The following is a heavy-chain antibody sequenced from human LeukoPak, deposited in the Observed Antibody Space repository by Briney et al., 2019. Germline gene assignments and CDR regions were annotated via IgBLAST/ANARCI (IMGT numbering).Heavy chain of an antibody. CDR1: GGSISSGSYY. CDR2: IYTSGST. CDR3: ARMVRRTFHFDY. V-gene: IGHV4-61*02. Sequence: SETLSLTCTVSGGSISSGSYYWSWIRQPAGKGLEWIGRIYTSGSTNYNPSLKSRVTISVDTSKNQFSLKLGSVTAADTAVYYCARMVRRTFHFDYWGQGALVTVSS. J-gene: IGHJ4*02. D-gene: IGHD3-16*01.